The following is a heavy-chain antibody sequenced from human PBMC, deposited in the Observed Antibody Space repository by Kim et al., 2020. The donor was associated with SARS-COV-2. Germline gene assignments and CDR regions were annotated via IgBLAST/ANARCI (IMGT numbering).Heavy chain of an antibody. CDR2: ISYDGSNK. CDR3: AKINYGDYWPPADY. CDR1: GFTFSSYG. J-gene: IGHJ4*02. Sequence: GGSLRLSCAASGFTFSSYGMHWVRQAPGKGLEWVAVISYDGSNKYYADSVKGRFTISRDNSKNTLYLQMNSLRAEDTAVYYCAKINYGDYWPPADYWGQGTLVTVSS. V-gene: IGHV3-30*18. D-gene: IGHD4-17*01.